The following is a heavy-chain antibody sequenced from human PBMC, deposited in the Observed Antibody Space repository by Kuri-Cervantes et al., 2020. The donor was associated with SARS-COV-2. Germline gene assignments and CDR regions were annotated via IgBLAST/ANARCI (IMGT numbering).Heavy chain of an antibody. CDR3: ARSSGVLRFSEWLPADAFDI. CDR2: IKQDGSEK. J-gene: IGHJ3*02. Sequence: GGSLRLSCTVSGGSISSSSYYWGWIRQPPGKGLEWVANIKQDGSEKYYVDSVKGRFTISRDNAKNSLYLQMNSLRAEDTAVYYCARSSGVLRFSEWLPADAFDIWGQGTMVTVSS. CDR1: GGSISSSSYY. D-gene: IGHD3-3*01. V-gene: IGHV3-7*03.